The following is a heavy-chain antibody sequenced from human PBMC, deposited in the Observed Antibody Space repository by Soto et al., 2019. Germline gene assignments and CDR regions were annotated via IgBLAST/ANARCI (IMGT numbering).Heavy chain of an antibody. D-gene: IGHD2-15*01. CDR2: VSIGGST. CDR1: GFTFSSYA. CDR3: AKRRGAGGHFDY. V-gene: IGHV3-23*01. J-gene: IGHJ4*02. Sequence: DVQLLESGGGLVQPEGSLRLPCAASGFTFSSYAMGWVRQGPGKGLEWVAVVSIGGSTHYADSVRGRFTISRDNSKNTLSLQMNSLTAEDPAVYFCAKRRGAGGHFDYWGQGALVTVSS.